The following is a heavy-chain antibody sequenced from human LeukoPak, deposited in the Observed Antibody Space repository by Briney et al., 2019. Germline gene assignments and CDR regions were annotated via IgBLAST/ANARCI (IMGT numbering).Heavy chain of an antibody. CDR3: ATEVVGYGDVHYFDS. CDR1: GYTFTDYY. D-gene: IGHD4-17*01. J-gene: IGHJ4*02. Sequence: ASVKVSCKTSGYTFTDYYMHWVRQAPGQGLEWMGWISPRSGDTSYAQKFQGRVTMSEDTSTDTAYMDLSSLRSEDTAVYYCATEVVGYGDVHYFDSWGQGTLVTVSS. CDR2: ISPRSGDT. V-gene: IGHV1-2*02.